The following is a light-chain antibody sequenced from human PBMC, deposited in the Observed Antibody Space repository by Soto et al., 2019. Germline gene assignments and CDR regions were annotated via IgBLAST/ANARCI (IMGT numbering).Light chain of an antibody. J-gene: IGKJ4*01. CDR3: QQRSNWPLT. CDR1: QSVSSY. V-gene: IGKV3-11*01. CDR2: DAS. Sequence: EIVLTQSLSTLSLSPGERAILSCRATQSVSSYLAWYQQKPGQAPRLLIYDASNRATGIPARFSGSGSGTDITLTISSLEPEDFAVYYCQQRSNWPLTFGGGTKVEIK.